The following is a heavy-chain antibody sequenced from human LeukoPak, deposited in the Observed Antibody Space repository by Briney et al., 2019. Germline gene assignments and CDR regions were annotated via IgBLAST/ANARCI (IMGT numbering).Heavy chain of an antibody. V-gene: IGHV3-74*03. CDR3: AREINKWFDP. Sequence: GGSLRLSCAASGFTFGSHWMHWVRQAPGEGLVWVSRINPDGSTTKNADSVEGRFTISRDNARSTVFLQLNSLRAEDTAVYYCAREINKWFDPWGQGTLVTVSS. CDR2: INPDGSTT. CDR1: GFTFGSHW. J-gene: IGHJ5*02.